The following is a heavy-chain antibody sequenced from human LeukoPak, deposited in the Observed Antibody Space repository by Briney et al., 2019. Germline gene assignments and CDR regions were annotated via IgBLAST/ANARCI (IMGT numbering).Heavy chain of an antibody. CDR3: AAPLDVDTAMVTLGH. Sequence: SVKVSCKASGFTFTSSAIQRVRQARGQRLEWIGWIVVGSGNTNYAQRFQERVTITRDMSTSTAYMELSSLRSDDTAVYYCAAPLDVDTAMVTLGHWGQGTLVTVSS. CDR1: GFTFTSSA. J-gene: IGHJ5*02. CDR2: IVVGSGNT. D-gene: IGHD5-18*01. V-gene: IGHV1-58*02.